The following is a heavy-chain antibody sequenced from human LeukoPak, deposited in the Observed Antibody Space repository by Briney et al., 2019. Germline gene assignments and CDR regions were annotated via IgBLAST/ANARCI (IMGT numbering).Heavy chain of an antibody. CDR3: AHKGRGSGSYNM. CDR2: SYWNNDK. Sequence: ESGPTLVKPTQTLTLTCTFSGFSLTTTAGGVAWIRQPPGQALEWLAVSYWNNDKSYSPSLKSRLTITKDTSKNQVVLKMTNMEPVDTATYYCAHKGRGSGSYNMWGQGTLVTVSS. J-gene: IGHJ4*02. CDR1: GFSLTTTAGG. V-gene: IGHV2-5*01. D-gene: IGHD3-10*01.